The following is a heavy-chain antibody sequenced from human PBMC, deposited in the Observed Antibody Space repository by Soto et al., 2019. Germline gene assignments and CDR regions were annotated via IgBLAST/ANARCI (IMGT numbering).Heavy chain of an antibody. CDR1: GGSFSGYY. CDR2: INHSGST. CDR3: ARVGGIAVAGTYNYYGMDV. V-gene: IGHV4-34*01. Sequence: KASETLSLTCAVYGGSFSGYYWSWIRQPPGKGLEWIGEINHSGSTNYNPSLKSRVTISVDTSKNQFSLKLNSVTAADTAVYYCARVGGIAVAGTYNYYGMDVWGQGTTVTVSS. J-gene: IGHJ6*02. D-gene: IGHD6-19*01.